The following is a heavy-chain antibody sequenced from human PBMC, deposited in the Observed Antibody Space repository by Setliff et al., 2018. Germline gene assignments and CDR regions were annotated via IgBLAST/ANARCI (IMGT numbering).Heavy chain of an antibody. Sequence: SETLSLTCTVSGDSISSGSYYWTWIRQPAGKGLEWIGHFHTGGSTNYNRSLRSRVTISVDTSKNQFSLKLTSVTAADTAVYYCARDRQYCSSTSCYTSYFYYYAMDVWGKGTTVTVSS. CDR2: FHTGGST. V-gene: IGHV4-61*09. D-gene: IGHD2-2*02. CDR3: ARDRQYCSSTSCYTSYFYYYAMDV. J-gene: IGHJ6*04. CDR1: GDSISSGSYY.